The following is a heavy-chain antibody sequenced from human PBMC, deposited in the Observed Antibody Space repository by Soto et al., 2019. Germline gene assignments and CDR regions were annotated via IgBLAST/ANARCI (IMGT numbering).Heavy chain of an antibody. D-gene: IGHD2-15*01. J-gene: IGHJ4*02. Sequence: PSETLSLTCAVSSGSISSSNWWSWVRQPPGKGLEWIGEIYHSGSTNYNPSLKSRVTISVDKSKNQFSLKLSSVTAADTAVYYCASSNVGYCSGGSCSFDHWGQGTLVTVSS. CDR1: SGSISSSNW. CDR2: IYHSGST. V-gene: IGHV4-4*02. CDR3: ASSNVGYCSGGSCSFDH.